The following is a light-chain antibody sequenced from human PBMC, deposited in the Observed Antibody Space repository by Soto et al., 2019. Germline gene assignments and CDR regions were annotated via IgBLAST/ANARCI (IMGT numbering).Light chain of an antibody. Sequence: QSVLTQPPSASGTPGQRVTITCSGSSSNIGRNYVYWYQQLPGTAPKLLFYRNNQRPSGVSDRFSGSKSGTSASLAISGLRSEDEADYYCAAWDDSLSVVFGGGTKLPS. CDR1: SSNIGRNY. CDR2: RNN. CDR3: AAWDDSLSVV. J-gene: IGLJ2*01. V-gene: IGLV1-47*01.